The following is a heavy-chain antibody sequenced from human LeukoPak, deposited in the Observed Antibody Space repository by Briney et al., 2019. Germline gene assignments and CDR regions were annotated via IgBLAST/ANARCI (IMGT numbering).Heavy chain of an antibody. CDR3: AKDQGITGTYYLDY. J-gene: IGHJ4*02. Sequence: GGSLRLSCATSGFTFSSYGMSWVRQAPGKGLEWVSALSGSGGSTYYADSVKGRFTISRDNSKNTLYLQMNSLRAEDTAVYYCAKDQGITGTYYLDYWGQGTLVTVSS. D-gene: IGHD1-20*01. CDR2: LSGSGGST. CDR1: GFTFSSYG. V-gene: IGHV3-23*01.